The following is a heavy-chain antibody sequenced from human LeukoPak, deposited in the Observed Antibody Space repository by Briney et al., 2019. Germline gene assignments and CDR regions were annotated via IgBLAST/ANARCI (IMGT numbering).Heavy chain of an antibody. J-gene: IGHJ6*02. CDR2: IYYSGST. CDR3: ARGPYYYDSSGYLYYGMDV. CDR1: GGSISSGGYY. V-gene: IGHV4-31*03. Sequence: SQTLSLTCTVSGGSISSGGYYWSWISQHPGTGLEWIGYIYYSGSTYYNPSLKSRVTISVDTSKNQFSLKLSSVTAADTAVYYCARGPYYYDSSGYLYYGMDVWGQGTTVTVSS. D-gene: IGHD3-22*01.